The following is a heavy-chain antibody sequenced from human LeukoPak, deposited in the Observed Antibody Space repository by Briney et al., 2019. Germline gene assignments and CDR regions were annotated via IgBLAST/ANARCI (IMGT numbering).Heavy chain of an antibody. J-gene: IGHJ5*02. CDR2: IYYSGST. Sequence: SQTLSLTCTVSGGSISSGGYYRSWIRQHPGKGLEWIGYIYYSGSTYYNPSLKSRVTISVDTSKNQFSLKLSSVTAADTAVYYCARGGSDYYDSRDTNWFDPWGQGTLVTVSS. CDR1: GGSISSGGYY. D-gene: IGHD3-22*01. V-gene: IGHV4-31*03. CDR3: ARGGSDYYDSRDTNWFDP.